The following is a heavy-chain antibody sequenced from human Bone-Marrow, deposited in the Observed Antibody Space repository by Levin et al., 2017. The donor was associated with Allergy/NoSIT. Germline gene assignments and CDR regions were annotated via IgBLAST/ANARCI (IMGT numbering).Heavy chain of an antibody. CDR2: ISYDGSNK. D-gene: IGHD1-26*01. J-gene: IGHJ6*02. V-gene: IGHV3-30-3*01. CDR3: ARVGTTFGSYYGMDV. CDR1: GFTFSSYA. Sequence: GGSLRLSCAASGFTFSSYAMHWVRQAPGKGLEWVVLISYDGSNKYYADSVKGRFTISRDNSKNTLYLQMNSLRAEDTAVYYCARVGTTFGSYYGMDVWGQGTTVTVSS.